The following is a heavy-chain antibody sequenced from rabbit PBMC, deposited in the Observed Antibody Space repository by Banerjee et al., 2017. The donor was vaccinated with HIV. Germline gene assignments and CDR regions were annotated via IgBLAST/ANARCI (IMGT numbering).Heavy chain of an antibody. V-gene: IGHV1S40*01. D-gene: IGHD4-1*01. J-gene: IGHJ4*01. CDR3: ARDLAGVIGWNFNL. CDR2: IYVGSGGT. CDR1: GFSFSSSYV. Sequence: SGGDLVKPGGSLTLTCTASGFSFSSSYVMSWVRQAPGKGLEWIGIIYVGSGGTDYAIWVNGRFTISSDNAQNTVDLQVNGLTAADTATYFCARDLAGVIGWNFNLWGQGTLVTVS.